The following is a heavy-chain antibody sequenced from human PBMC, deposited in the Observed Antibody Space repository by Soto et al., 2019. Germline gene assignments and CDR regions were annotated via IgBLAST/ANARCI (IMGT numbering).Heavy chain of an antibody. Sequence: EVQLLESGGDLVQPGESLRLSCAASGFTFSNYAMSWVRQAPGKGLEWVSTVTGSGSNTYYADSVKGRFTISRDNSKDTLYLQISSLRAEDTAVYYCATRTERSGNYGIDVWVQGTTVAVSS. CDR3: ATRTERSGNYGIDV. CDR1: GFTFSNYA. D-gene: IGHD3-10*01. J-gene: IGHJ6*02. CDR2: VTGSGSNT. V-gene: IGHV3-23*01.